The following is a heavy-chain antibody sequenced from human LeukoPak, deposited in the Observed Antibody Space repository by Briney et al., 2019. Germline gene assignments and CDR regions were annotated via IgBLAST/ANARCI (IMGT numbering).Heavy chain of an antibody. CDR1: GFTFSSYE. V-gene: IGHV3-48*03. J-gene: IGHJ2*01. D-gene: IGHD1-26*01. Sequence: GGSLRLSCAASGFTFSSYEMNWVRQAPGKGLEWVSYISSSGSTIFYADSVKGRFTISRDNAKNSLYLQVNSLRAEDTAVYYCARDAWGASGTWTYFRYFDLWGRGTLVTVSS. CDR2: ISSSGSTI. CDR3: ARDAWGASGTWTYFRYFDL.